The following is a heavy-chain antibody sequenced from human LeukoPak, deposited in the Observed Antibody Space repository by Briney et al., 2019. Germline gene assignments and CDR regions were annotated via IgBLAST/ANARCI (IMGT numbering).Heavy chain of an antibody. CDR1: GYTLTELS. V-gene: IGHV1-24*01. CDR3: ATEVVSVYYFDY. Sequence: GASVKVSCKVSGYTLTELSMHWVRQAPGKGLEWMGGFDPEDGETIYAQKFQGRVTMIEDTSTDTAYMELSSLRSEDTAVYYCATEVVSVYYFDYWGQGTLVTVSS. CDR2: FDPEDGET. J-gene: IGHJ4*02. D-gene: IGHD3-22*01.